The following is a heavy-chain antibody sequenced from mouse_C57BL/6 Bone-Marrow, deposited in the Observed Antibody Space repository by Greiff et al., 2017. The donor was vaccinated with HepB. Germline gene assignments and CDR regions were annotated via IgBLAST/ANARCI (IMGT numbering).Heavy chain of an antibody. V-gene: IGHV1-53*01. CDR3: ARWGGSSYEFAY. D-gene: IGHD1-1*01. CDR2: INPSNGGT. Sequence: QVQLQQPGTELVKPGASVKLSCKASGYTFTSYWMHWVKQRPGQGLEWIGNINPSNGGTNYNEKFKSKATLSVDKSSSTAYMQLSSLTSEDSAVYYCARWGGSSYEFAYWGQGTLVTVSA. CDR1: GYTFTSYW. J-gene: IGHJ3*01.